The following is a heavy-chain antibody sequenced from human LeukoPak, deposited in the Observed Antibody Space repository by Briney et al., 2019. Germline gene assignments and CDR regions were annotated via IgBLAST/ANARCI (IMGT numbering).Heavy chain of an antibody. J-gene: IGHJ4*02. CDR2: IYYSGST. V-gene: IGHV4-59*01. Sequence: PSETLSLTCTVSGGSISSYYWSWIRQPPGKGLEWIGYIYYSGSTNYNPSLKSRVTISVDTSKNQFSLKLSSVTAADTAVYYCARDPETYDSSGYYDYWGQGTLVTVSS. CDR1: GGSISSYY. D-gene: IGHD3-22*01. CDR3: ARDPETYDSSGYYDY.